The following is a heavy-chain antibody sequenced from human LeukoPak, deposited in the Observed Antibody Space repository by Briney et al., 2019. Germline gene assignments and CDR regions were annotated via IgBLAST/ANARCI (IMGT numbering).Heavy chain of an antibody. CDR1: GFTFSSYA. CDR2: IYSGGST. CDR3: AKDVLDYYGSGSPFDY. J-gene: IGHJ4*02. V-gene: IGHV3-53*05. Sequence: GGSLRLSCAASGFTFSSYAMSWVRQAPGKGLEWVSVIYSGGSTYYADSVKGRFTISRDNSKNTLYLQMNSLRAEDTALYYCAKDVLDYYGSGSPFDYWGQGTLVTVSS. D-gene: IGHD3-10*01.